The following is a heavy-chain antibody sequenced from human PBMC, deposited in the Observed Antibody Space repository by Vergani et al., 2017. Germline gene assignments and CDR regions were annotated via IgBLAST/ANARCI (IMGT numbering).Heavy chain of an antibody. D-gene: IGHD5-24*01. CDR3: ASIYEVASQTYYFDY. CDR1: GFTFDDYA. CDR2: ISWNSGSI. V-gene: IGHV3-9*01. J-gene: IGHJ4*02. Sequence: EVQLVESGGGLVQPGRSLRLSCAASGFTFDDYAMHWVRQAPGKGLEWVSGISWNSGSIGYADSVKGRFTISRDNAKNSLYLQMNSLRAEDTAVYYCASIYEVASQTYYFDYWGQGTLVTVSS.